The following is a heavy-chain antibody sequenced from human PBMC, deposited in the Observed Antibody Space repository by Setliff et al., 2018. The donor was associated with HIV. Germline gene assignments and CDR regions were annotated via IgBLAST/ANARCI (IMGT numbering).Heavy chain of an antibody. CDR1: GSFFNNYG. J-gene: IGHJ3*02. V-gene: IGHV1-18*01. CDR2: ISGFNGNT. Sequence: GASVKVSCKASGSFFNNYGIAWVRQAPGQGLEWMGWISGFNGNTNYAQILQGRVTVTTDTSTSTAYMELRSLRSDDTAVYYCARAGGFCNAATCLRGYDAFDIWGQGTTVTVSS. D-gene: IGHD2-15*01. CDR3: ARAGGFCNAATCLRGYDAFDI.